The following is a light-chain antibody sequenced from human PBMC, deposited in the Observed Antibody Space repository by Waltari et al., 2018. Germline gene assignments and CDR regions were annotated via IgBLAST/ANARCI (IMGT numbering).Light chain of an antibody. Sequence: DSVMTQYPASLAVSLGERATINCKSSQHLLYSAINKNSLAWYQQKPGQPPKLLIYWASTRASGVPDRFSGSGSGTDFTLSISSLQAEDVAVYFCQQFSSPPTWTFGQGTKVEIK. J-gene: IGKJ1*01. CDR2: WAS. CDR3: QQFSSPPTWT. V-gene: IGKV4-1*01. CDR1: QHLLYSAINKNS.